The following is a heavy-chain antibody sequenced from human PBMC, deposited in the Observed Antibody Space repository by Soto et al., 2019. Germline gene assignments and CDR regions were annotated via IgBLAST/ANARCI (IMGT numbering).Heavy chain of an antibody. Sequence: QVQLQESGPGLVKPSQTLSLNCTVSGGSISSGGYYWSWIRQHPGKGLEWIGYIYYSGSTYYNTSLKSRVTISVDTSKNQFSLKLSSVTAADTAGYYCARDGEDYSKYRKYNWLDPWGQGTLVTVSS. CDR3: ARDGEDYSKYRKYNWLDP. J-gene: IGHJ5*02. V-gene: IGHV4-31*03. CDR2: IYYSGST. CDR1: GGSISSGGYY. D-gene: IGHD4-4*01.